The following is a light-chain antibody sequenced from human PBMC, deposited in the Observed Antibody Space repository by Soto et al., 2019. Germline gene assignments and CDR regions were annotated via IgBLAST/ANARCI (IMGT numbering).Light chain of an antibody. J-gene: IGKJ1*01. CDR2: GAS. CDR3: QKYFSAPWT. CDR1: QSVNSN. V-gene: IGKV3-15*01. Sequence: EIVMTQSPATLSVSPGERATLSCRASQSVNSNLAWYQQKPGQAPRLLIYGASTRAAGIPARFSGSGSGTEFSLTISSLQSEDFATYYCQKYFSAPWTFGQGTKVDIK.